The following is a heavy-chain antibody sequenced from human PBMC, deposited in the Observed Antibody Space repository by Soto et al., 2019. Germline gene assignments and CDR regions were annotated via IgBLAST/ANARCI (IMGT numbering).Heavy chain of an antibody. CDR3: ARDRDKPPLYYYYGMDV. CDR1: GFTFSSYA. Sequence: GGSLRLSCAASGFTFSSYAMHWVRQAPGKGLEWVAVISYDGSNKYYADSVKGRFTISRDNSKNTLYLQMDSLRAEDTAVYYCARDRDKPPLYYYYGMDVWGQGTTVTVSS. CDR2: ISYDGSNK. V-gene: IGHV3-30-3*01. J-gene: IGHJ6*02.